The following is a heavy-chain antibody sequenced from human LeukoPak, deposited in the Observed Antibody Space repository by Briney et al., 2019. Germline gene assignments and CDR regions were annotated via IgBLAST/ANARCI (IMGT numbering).Heavy chain of an antibody. CDR1: GYTFTNYA. V-gene: IGHV7-4-1*02. Sequence: VASVKVSCKASGYTFTNYAMNWVRQAPGQGLEWMGWINPNTGKPMYAQGFTGRFVFSLDTSVTTTYLQINGLEAEDTAVYYCARAYQRLGGLSFPDSWGQGTLVTVSS. CDR3: ARAYQRLGGLSFPDS. CDR2: INPNTGKP. D-gene: IGHD3-16*02. J-gene: IGHJ5*01.